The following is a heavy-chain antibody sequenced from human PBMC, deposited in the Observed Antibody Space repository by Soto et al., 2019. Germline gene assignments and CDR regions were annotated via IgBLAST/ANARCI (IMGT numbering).Heavy chain of an antibody. J-gene: IGHJ6*02. CDR2: ISGSGGRT. Sequence: GGSLRLSCAASGFTFSSYAMSWVRQAPGKGLEWVSAISGSGGRTYYADSVKGRFTISRDNSGNTLFLEMYSLRAEDTAVYYCARYIPGVRYYGMDVWGQGTTVTVSS. D-gene: IGHD2-2*01. CDR1: GFTFSSYA. V-gene: IGHV3-23*01. CDR3: ARYIPGVRYYGMDV.